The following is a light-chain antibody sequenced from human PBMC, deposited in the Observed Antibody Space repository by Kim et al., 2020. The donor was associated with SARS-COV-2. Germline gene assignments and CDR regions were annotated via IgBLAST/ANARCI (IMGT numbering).Light chain of an antibody. J-gene: IGLJ1*01. CDR1: NIGSKS. CDR2: YDS. V-gene: IGLV3-21*04. Sequence: SYELTQPPSVSVAPGKTARITCGGNNIGSKSVHWYQQKPGQAPVLVIYYDSDRPSGIPERFSGSNSGNTATLTISRVEAGDEADYYCQVWDSSSDQCVFGTGTKVTVL. CDR3: QVWDSSSDQCV.